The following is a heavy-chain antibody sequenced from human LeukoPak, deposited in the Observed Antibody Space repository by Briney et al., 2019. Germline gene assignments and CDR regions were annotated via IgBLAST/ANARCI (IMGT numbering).Heavy chain of an antibody. Sequence: GGSLRLSCAASGFTFSTYSMNWVRQTPGKGLEWVSSISSSSSTIYYADSVKGRFTISRDNAKNSLYLQMNSLRAEDTAVYYCAREGEYYYDSSGYYLFDYWGQGTLVTVSS. D-gene: IGHD3-22*01. CDR3: AREGEYYYDSSGYYLFDY. CDR1: GFTFSTYS. J-gene: IGHJ4*02. V-gene: IGHV3-48*01. CDR2: ISSSSSTI.